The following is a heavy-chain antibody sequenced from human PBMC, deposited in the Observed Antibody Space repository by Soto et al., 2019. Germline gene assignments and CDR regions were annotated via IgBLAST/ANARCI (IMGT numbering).Heavy chain of an antibody. CDR2: IYFRGTT. D-gene: IGHD3-22*01. CDR3: ARMNYYDTGVYPFDK. J-gene: IGHJ4*02. V-gene: IGHV4-59*01. Sequence: PSETLSLTCTVSGGSISSYYWSWIRQPPGKGLEWIGYIYFRGTTNYNPSFKSRVTMSADTSKNQFSLKLNSVTAADTAVYYCARMNYYDTGVYPFDKWGKEMMLTVSS. CDR1: GGSISSYY.